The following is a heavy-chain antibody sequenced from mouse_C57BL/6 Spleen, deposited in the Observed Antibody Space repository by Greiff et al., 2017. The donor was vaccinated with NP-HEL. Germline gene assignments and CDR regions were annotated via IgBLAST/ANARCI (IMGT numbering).Heavy chain of an antibody. J-gene: IGHJ4*01. CDR1: GYTFTSYG. Sequence: QVQLKQSGAELARPGASVKLSCKASGYTFTSYGISWVKQRTGQGLEWIGEIYPRSGNTYYNEKFKGKATLTADKSSSTAYMELRSLTSEDSAVYFCARSSNYEGDAMDYWGQGTSVTVSS. V-gene: IGHV1-81*01. CDR2: IYPRSGNT. CDR3: ARSSNYEGDAMDY. D-gene: IGHD2-5*01.